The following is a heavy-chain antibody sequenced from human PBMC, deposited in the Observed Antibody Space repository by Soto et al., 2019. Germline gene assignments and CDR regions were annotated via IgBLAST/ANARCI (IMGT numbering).Heavy chain of an antibody. D-gene: IGHD3-22*01. J-gene: IGHJ3*02. V-gene: IGHV1-18*04. CDR1: GYTFTSYG. CDR3: ARVVGYYYDSSRDAFDI. Sequence: ASVKVSCKASGYTFTSYGISWVRQAPGQGLEWMGWISAYSGNTNYAQKLQGRVTMTTDTSTSTAYMELRSLRSDDTAVYYCARVVGYYYDSSRDAFDIWGQGTMVT. CDR2: ISAYSGNT.